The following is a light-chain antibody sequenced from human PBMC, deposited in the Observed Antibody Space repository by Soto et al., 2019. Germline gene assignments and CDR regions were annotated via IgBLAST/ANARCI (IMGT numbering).Light chain of an antibody. Sequence: DIQMTQSPSSLSASVGDRVTITCRASQGISNYLAWYQQKPGKVPKLLIYAASTLQSGVPSRFSGSGSGTDFTLTISSRQPEDVATYYCQKYNSAPSTFGQWTNVEIK. V-gene: IGKV1-27*01. CDR3: QKYNSAPST. CDR1: QGISNY. CDR2: AAS. J-gene: IGKJ1*01.